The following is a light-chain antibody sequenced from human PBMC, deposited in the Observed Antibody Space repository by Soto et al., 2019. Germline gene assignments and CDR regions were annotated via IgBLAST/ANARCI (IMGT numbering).Light chain of an antibody. CDR1: QYINTR. CDR2: DAS. V-gene: IGKV3D-20*02. Sequence: EIVLTQSPATLSSFPGDRVTLSCRASQYINTRLAWYQHRPGQAPRLLIYDASSRATDIPDRFSGSGSGTDFTLTISRLEPEDFAVYYCQQCGSSSTFGQGTRLE. J-gene: IGKJ5*01. CDR3: QQCGSSST.